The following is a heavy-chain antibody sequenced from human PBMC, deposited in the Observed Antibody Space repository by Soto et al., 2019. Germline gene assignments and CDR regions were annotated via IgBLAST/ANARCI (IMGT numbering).Heavy chain of an antibody. CDR1: GYTFTSYG. J-gene: IGHJ4*02. Sequence: ASVKVSCKASGYTFTSYGISWVRQAPGQGLEWMGWISIYNGKTNYARKFQGRVTMTTDTSTSTVYMELRSLRSDDTAVYYCARDLEQWLVRNDYWGQGTLVTDSS. CDR3: ARDLEQWLVRNDY. D-gene: IGHD6-19*01. V-gene: IGHV1-18*04. CDR2: ISIYNGKT.